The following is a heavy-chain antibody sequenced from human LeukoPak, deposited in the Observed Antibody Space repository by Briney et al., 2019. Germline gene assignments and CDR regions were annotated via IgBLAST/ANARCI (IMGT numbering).Heavy chain of an antibody. D-gene: IGHD3-22*01. J-gene: IGHJ4*02. Sequence: GGSLRLSCAASGFTFDDYAMHWVRQAPGKGMEWVSLISGDGGSTYYADSVKGRFTISRDNSKNTLYLQMNSLRAEDTAVYYCAKDRTSGYYYVMYFDYWGQGTLVTVSS. CDR3: AKDRTSGYYYVMYFDY. CDR2: ISGDGGST. CDR1: GFTFDDYA. V-gene: IGHV3-43*02.